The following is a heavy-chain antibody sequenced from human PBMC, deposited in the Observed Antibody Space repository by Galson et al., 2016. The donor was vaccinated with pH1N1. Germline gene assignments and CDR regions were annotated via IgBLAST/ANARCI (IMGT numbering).Heavy chain of an antibody. V-gene: IGHV1-18*01. CDR1: GYTFINYG. CDR2: ISAYDGHT. J-gene: IGHJ3*02. D-gene: IGHD3-10*01. CDR3: ARDRGVFDI. Sequence: SVKVSCKASGYTFINYGIAWVRQAPGQGPEWMGWISAYDGHTDYAQNFQGRVAMTIDTSTSTANMELRSLRSDDTAVYYWARDRGVFDIWGQGTRVTVSS.